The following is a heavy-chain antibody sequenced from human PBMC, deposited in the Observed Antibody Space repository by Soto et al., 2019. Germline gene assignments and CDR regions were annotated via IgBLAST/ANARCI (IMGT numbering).Heavy chain of an antibody. J-gene: IGHJ5*02. D-gene: IGHD2-2*01. CDR1: GFTFSSYG. CDR2: IWYDGSNK. CDR3: ARGGVPAATRAGSNWFDP. Sequence: GGSLRLSCAASGFTFSSYGMHWVRQAPGKGLEWVAVIWYDGSNKYYADSVKGRFTISRDNSKNTLYLQMNSLRAEDTAVYYCARGGVPAATRAGSNWFDPWGQGTLVTVSS. V-gene: IGHV3-33*01.